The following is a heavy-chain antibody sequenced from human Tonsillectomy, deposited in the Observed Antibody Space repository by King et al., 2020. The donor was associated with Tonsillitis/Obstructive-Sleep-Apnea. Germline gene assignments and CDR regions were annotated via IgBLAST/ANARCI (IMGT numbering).Heavy chain of an antibody. CDR1: GFTLSSYA. Sequence: VQLVQSGGGLVQPGGSLRLSCSASGFTLSSYAIHWVRQAPGKGLEYVSAISSNGGSTYYADSVKGRFTISRDNSKNTLYLQMSSLRTEETAVYYCVKDIRGDGSGRTVFDYWGQGTLVTVSS. CDR2: ISSNGGST. V-gene: IGHV3-64D*06. D-gene: IGHD3-10*01. CDR3: VKDIRGDGSGRTVFDY. J-gene: IGHJ4*02.